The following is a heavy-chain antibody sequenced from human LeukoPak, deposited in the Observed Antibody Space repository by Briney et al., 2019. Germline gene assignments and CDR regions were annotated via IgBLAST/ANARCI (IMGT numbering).Heavy chain of an antibody. Sequence: SETLSLTCAVSGGSISSTHWWNWVRQPPGKGLEWIGEIFHSGTTNYNPSLKSRVTISIDKSKNQFSLQLRTVTAADTAVYYRARYQWLLRGGDHDAFDIWGQGTMVTVSS. D-gene: IGHD6-19*01. CDR2: IFHSGTT. J-gene: IGHJ3*02. CDR1: GGSISSTHW. CDR3: ARYQWLLRGGDHDAFDI. V-gene: IGHV4-4*02.